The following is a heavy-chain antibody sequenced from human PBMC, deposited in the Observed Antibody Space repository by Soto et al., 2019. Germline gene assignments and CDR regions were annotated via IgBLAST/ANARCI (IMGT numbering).Heavy chain of an antibody. J-gene: IGHJ3*02. CDR1: GFTFDDYA. CDR2: ISWNSGSI. CDR3: AKDISFTVHDAFDI. V-gene: IGHV3-9*01. D-gene: IGHD4-4*01. Sequence: GGSLRLSCAASGFTFDDYAMHWVRQAPGKGLEWVSGISWNSGSIGYADSVKGRFTISRDNAKNSLYLQMNSLRAEDTALYYCAKDISFTVHDAFDIWGQGTMVTVSS.